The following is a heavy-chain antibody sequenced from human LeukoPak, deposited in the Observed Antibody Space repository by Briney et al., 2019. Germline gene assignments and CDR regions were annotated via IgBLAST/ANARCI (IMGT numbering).Heavy chain of an antibody. CDR3: ARDAYGSGSYWYY. CDR2: INPNSGGT. D-gene: IGHD3-10*01. J-gene: IGHJ4*02. V-gene: IGHV1-2*02. Sequence: ASVKVSCKASGYTFTGYYMHWVRQAPGQGLEWMGWINPNSGGTNYAQKFQGRVTMTRDTSISTAYMELSRLRSDDTAVYYCARDAYGSGSYWYYWGQGTLVTVSS. CDR1: GYTFTGYY.